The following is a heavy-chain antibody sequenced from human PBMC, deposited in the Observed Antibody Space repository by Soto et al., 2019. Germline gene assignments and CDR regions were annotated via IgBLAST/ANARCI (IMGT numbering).Heavy chain of an antibody. CDR3: ARAWTATAGWANWFDL. Sequence: QVQLQESGPGRVEPSQTLSLTCTVSGGSISGGGYYWSWIRQHPGKGLEWIGYIYYSGTTYYNPALKSRLPISGDTSKPQFSLKLSSVTAADTAVYYCARAWTATAGWANWFDLWGQGTLVTVSS. CDR1: GGSISGGGYY. V-gene: IGHV4-31*03. CDR2: IYYSGTT. D-gene: IGHD6-13*01. J-gene: IGHJ5*02.